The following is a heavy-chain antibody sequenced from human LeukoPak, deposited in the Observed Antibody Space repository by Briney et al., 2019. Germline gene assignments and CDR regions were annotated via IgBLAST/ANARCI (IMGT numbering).Heavy chain of an antibody. J-gene: IGHJ5*02. Sequence: ASVKVSCKASGYTFTCYYMHWVRQAPGQGLEWMGWINPNSGGTNYAQKFQGWVTMTRDTSISTAYMELSRLRSDDTAVYYRAREPPRFGDNWFDPWGQGTLVTVSS. CDR1: GYTFTCYY. CDR2: INPNSGGT. D-gene: IGHD3-10*01. CDR3: AREPPRFGDNWFDP. V-gene: IGHV1-2*04.